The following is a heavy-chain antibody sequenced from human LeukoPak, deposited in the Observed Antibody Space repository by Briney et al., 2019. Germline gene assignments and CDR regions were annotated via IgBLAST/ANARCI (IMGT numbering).Heavy chain of an antibody. J-gene: IGHJ4*02. Sequence: GGSLRLSCAASGFTFSSYAMSWVRQAPGKGLEWVSAISGSGGSTYYADSVKGRFSISRDNSKNMLYLQMNSLRAEDTAVYYCAKDKYSPFDYWGQGTLVTVSS. CDR3: AKDKYSPFDY. CDR1: GFTFSSYA. D-gene: IGHD5-18*01. CDR2: ISGSGGST. V-gene: IGHV3-23*01.